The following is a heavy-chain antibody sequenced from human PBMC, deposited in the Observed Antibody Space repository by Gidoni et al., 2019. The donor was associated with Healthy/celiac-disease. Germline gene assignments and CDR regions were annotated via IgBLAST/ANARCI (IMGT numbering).Heavy chain of an antibody. J-gene: IGHJ6*02. CDR3: ARDRIAVDGISYYGMDV. CDR1: GGSLRSYY. D-gene: IGHD6-19*01. CDR2: IYYSGST. V-gene: IGHV4-59*01. Sequence: QVQLQESGPGLVKPSETLSLTCTVSGGSLRSYYWSWIRQPPGKGMEGIGYIYYSGSTNYHPSLKSRVTISVDTSKNQFYLKLSSVTAADTAVYYCARDRIAVDGISYYGMDVWGQGNTVTVSS.